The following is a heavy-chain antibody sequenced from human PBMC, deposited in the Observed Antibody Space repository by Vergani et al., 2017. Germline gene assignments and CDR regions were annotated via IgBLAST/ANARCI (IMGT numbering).Heavy chain of an antibody. D-gene: IGHD3-10*01. J-gene: IGHJ6*02. CDR2: IYYSGST. CDR3: AREGYYASGSYSRPYYYYYGMDV. V-gene: IGHV4-59*01. CDR1: GGSISSYY. Sequence: QVQLQESGPGLVKPSETLSLTCTVSGGSISSYYWSWIRQPPGKALEWIGYIYYSGSTNYNPSLRIPVTIAVDTSKNQFSLKLSFGTAADTAVYYCAREGYYASGSYSRPYYYYYGMDVWGQGTTVTVSS.